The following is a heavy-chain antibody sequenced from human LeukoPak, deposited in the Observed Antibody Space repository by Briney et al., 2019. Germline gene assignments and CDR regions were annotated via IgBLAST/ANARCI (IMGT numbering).Heavy chain of an antibody. CDR3: ARDAARYCSGGSCYGGFDY. CDR2: ISPYSGNT. Sequence: ASVKVSCKASGYTFTSYGISWVRQAPGQGLEWMGWISPYSGNTSYAQKLQGRVTMTTDTSISPAYMELSSLRSDDTAVYYCARDAARYCSGGSCYGGFDYWGQGTLVTVSS. CDR1: GYTFTSYG. V-gene: IGHV1-18*01. D-gene: IGHD2-15*01. J-gene: IGHJ4*01.